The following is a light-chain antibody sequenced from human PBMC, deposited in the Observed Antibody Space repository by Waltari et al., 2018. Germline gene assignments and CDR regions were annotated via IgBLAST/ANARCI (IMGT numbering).Light chain of an antibody. CDR2: KTS. CDR1: PSISSW. V-gene: IGKV1-5*03. Sequence: DIQMTQTPPTLSASVGDRVTITCRASPSISSWLAWSQHKPGKGPKLLIYKTSSFESGVPSRITGSGSGTEFTLSISSLHPNDFATYYGQQYNSDPRTLSGGTKVEIK. J-gene: IGKJ4*01. CDR3: QQYNSDPRT.